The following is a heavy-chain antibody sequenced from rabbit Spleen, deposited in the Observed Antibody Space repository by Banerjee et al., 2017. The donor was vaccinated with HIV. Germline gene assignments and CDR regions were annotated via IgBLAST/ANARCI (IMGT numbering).Heavy chain of an antibody. CDR3: ARDRGGSGSDLDL. Sequence: QSLEESGGDLVKPGASLTLTCTASGFSFSNDYWIHWVRQAPGKGLEWIACIVTISGSTWYASWVNGRFTISKTSSTTVTLQMTSLTAADTATYFCARDRGGSGSDLDLWGPGTLVTVS. CDR1: GFSFSNDYW. J-gene: IGHJ4*01. D-gene: IGHD1-1*01. V-gene: IGHV1S40*01. CDR2: IVTISGST.